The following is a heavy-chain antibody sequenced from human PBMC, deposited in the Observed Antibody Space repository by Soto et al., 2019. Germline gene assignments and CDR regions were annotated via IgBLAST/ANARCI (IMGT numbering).Heavy chain of an antibody. J-gene: IGHJ6*03. CDR1: GFSLRNARMG. CDR3: ARMLAVNYYYYYVDV. Sequence: QVTLKESGPVLVKPTETLTLTCTVSGFSLRNARMGVSWIRQPPGKALEWLAHIHSSDEKSYNTSLKGRLTLSQDTSKSQVVLTMTNMDPVDTATYFCARMLAVNYYYYYVDVWGEGTTVTVSS. D-gene: IGHD3-22*01. CDR2: IHSSDEK. V-gene: IGHV2-26*01.